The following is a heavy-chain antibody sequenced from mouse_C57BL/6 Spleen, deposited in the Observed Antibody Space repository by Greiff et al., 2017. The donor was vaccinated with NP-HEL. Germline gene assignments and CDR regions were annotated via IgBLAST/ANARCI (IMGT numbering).Heavy chain of an antibody. CDR3: ASDEPSYAMDY. J-gene: IGHJ4*01. CDR2: ISYDGSN. Sequence: EVQLKESGPGLVKPSQSLSLTCSVTGYSITSGYYWNWIRQFPGNKLEWMGYISYDGSNNYNPSLKNRISITRDTSKNQFFLKLNSVTTEDTATYYCASDEPSYAMDYWGQGTSVTVSS. CDR1: GYSITSGYY. V-gene: IGHV3-6*01.